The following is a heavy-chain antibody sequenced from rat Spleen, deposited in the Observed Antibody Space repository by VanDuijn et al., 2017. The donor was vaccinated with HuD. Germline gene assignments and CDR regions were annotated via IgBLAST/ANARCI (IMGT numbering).Heavy chain of an antibody. D-gene: IGHD1-4*01. J-gene: IGHJ2*01. Sequence: EVQLVESGGGLVQPGRSLKLSCAASGFTFSNYGMHWIRQAPTKGLYWVASISPSGGSTHYPDSAKGRFTISRDNAKSTLYLQMDSLRSEDTATYYCARRSYPGYFDYWGQGVMVTVSS. CDR1: GFTFSNYG. V-gene: IGHV5-19*01. CDR2: ISPSGGST. CDR3: ARRSYPGYFDY.